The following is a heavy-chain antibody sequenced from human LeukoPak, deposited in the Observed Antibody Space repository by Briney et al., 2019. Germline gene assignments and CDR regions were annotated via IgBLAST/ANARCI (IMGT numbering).Heavy chain of an antibody. J-gene: IGHJ6*03. D-gene: IGHD1-26*01. CDR3: ARSGQWDNLVNYYYYMDV. V-gene: IGHV3-30*01. CDR1: GFTFSSYA. CDR2: ISYDGSNK. Sequence: QRWGVLRLSCAASGFTFSSYAMHWVRQAPGKGLEWVAVISYDGSNKYYADSVKGRFTISRDNSKNTLYLQMNSLRAEDTAVYYCARSGQWDNLVNYYYYMDVWGKGTTVTVSS.